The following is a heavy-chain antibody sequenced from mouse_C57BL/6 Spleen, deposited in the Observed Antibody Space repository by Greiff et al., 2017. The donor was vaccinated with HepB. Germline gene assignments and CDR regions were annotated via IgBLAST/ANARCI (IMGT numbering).Heavy chain of an antibody. CDR2: IDPSDSYT. D-gene: IGHD2-2*01. CDR1: GYTFTSYW. V-gene: IGHV1-50*01. Sequence: VQLQQPGAELVKPGASVKLSCKASGYTFTSYWMQWVKQRPGQGLEWIGEIDPSDSYTNYNQKFKGKATLTVDTSSSTAYMQLSSLTSEDSAVYYCAGYGLDYWGQGTTLTVSS. J-gene: IGHJ2*01. CDR3: AGYGLDY.